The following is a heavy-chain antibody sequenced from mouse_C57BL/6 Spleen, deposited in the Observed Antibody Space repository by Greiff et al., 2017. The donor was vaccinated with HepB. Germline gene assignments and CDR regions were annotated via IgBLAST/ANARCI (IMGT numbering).Heavy chain of an antibody. Sequence: QVHVKQPGAELVRPGSSVKLSCKASGYTFTSYWMDWVKQRPGQGLEWIGNIYPSDSETHYNQKFKDKATLTVDKSSSTAYMQLSSLTSEDSAVYYCARSGTITTVVAYYAMDYWGQGTSVTVSS. V-gene: IGHV1-61*01. D-gene: IGHD1-1*01. J-gene: IGHJ4*01. CDR1: GYTFTSYW. CDR3: ARSGTITTVVAYYAMDY. CDR2: IYPSDSET.